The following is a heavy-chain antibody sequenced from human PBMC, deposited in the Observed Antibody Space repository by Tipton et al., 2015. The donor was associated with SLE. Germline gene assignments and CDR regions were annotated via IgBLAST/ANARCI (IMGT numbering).Heavy chain of an antibody. CDR1: GGSFSGYY. V-gene: IGHV4-34*01. CDR3: ASTVSYYYMDV. D-gene: IGHD4-17*01. Sequence: TLSLTCAVYGGSFSGYYWSWIRRPPGKGLEWIGEINHSGSTNYNPSLKSRVTISVDTSKNQFSLKLSSVTAADTAVYYCASTVSYYYMDVWGKGTTVTVSS. J-gene: IGHJ6*03. CDR2: INHSGST.